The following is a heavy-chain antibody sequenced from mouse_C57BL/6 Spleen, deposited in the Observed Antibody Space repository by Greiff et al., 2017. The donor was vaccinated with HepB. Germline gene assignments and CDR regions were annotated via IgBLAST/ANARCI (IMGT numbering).Heavy chain of an antibody. D-gene: IGHD2-3*01. Sequence: VQLQQSGPELVKPGASVKLSCKASGYTFTSYDINWVKQRPGQGLEWIGWIYPRDGSTKYNEKFKGKATLTVDTSSSTAYMELHSLTSEDSAVYFGARDGGGFTLGHFDVWGTGTTVTVSS. V-gene: IGHV1-85*01. CDR3: ARDGGGFTLGHFDV. CDR2: IYPRDGST. CDR1: GYTFTSYD. J-gene: IGHJ1*03.